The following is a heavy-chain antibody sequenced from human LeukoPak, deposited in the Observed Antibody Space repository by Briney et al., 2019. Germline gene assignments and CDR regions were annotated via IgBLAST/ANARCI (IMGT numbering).Heavy chain of an antibody. Sequence: PSETLSLTCTVSGGSISGYYWGWIRQPPGKGLEWIGSIYHSGSTYYNPSLKSRVTISVDTSKNQFSLKLSSVTAADTAVYYCARAAITMIVVVKFDYWGQGTLVTVSS. V-gene: IGHV4-38-2*02. CDR1: GGSISGYY. D-gene: IGHD3-22*01. J-gene: IGHJ4*02. CDR2: IYHSGST. CDR3: ARAAITMIVVVKFDY.